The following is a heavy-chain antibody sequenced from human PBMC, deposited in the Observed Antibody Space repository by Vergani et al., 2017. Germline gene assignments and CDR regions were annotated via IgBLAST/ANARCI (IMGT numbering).Heavy chain of an antibody. CDR1: GGSVSSGSYY. CDR2: IYYSGST. Sequence: QVQLQESGPGLVKPSETLSLTCTVSGGSVSSGSYYWSWIRQPPGKGLEWIGYIYYSGSTNYNPSLKSRVTISVDTSKNQFSLKLSSVTAADTAVYYCARGGEGTLKLRFLEWLLFDYWGQGTLVTVSS. V-gene: IGHV4-61*01. D-gene: IGHD3-3*01. J-gene: IGHJ4*02. CDR3: ARGGEGTLKLRFLEWLLFDY.